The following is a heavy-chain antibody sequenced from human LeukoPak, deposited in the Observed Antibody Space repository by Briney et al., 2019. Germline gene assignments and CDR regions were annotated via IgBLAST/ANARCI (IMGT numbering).Heavy chain of an antibody. V-gene: IGHV4-39*01. CDR2: IYYSGST. J-gene: IGHJ4*02. CDR1: GGSISSSSYY. CDR3: ARGGSYSYYFDY. D-gene: IGHD1-26*01. Sequence: SETLSLTCTVSGGSISSSSYYWGWIRQPPGKGLEWIGSIYYSGSTCYNPSLKSRVTISVDTSKNQFSLKLSSVTAADTAVYYCARGGSYSYYFDYWGQGTLVTVSS.